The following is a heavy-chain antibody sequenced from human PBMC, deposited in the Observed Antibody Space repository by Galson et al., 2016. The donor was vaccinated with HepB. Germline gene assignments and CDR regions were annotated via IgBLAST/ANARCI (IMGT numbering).Heavy chain of an antibody. CDR2: INHSGSI. V-gene: IGHV4-34*01. D-gene: IGHD6-19*01. Sequence: SETLSLTCGISGGSFSNYYWSWIRRAPGKGLEWIAEINHSGSINYNTSLMSRVAISVDTSKNQFSLQLTSVTAADTGVYYCARGYYWVLAVAGWYFDLWGRGTLVTVSS. J-gene: IGHJ2*01. CDR1: GGSFSNYY. CDR3: ARGYYWVLAVAGWYFDL.